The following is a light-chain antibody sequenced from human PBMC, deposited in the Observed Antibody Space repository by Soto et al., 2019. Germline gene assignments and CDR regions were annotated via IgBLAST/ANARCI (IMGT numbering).Light chain of an antibody. CDR1: QSVKNNY. V-gene: IGKV3-20*01. Sequence: ETVLTQSPGTLSLSPGDRATLSCRASQSVKNNYLRWYQQKPGQAPRLLIYAASGRATGIPDRFSGSGSGTDFTLTISRLEPEDCAVYYCQQYATSPRTFGQGTKVEIK. CDR3: QQYATSPRT. CDR2: AAS. J-gene: IGKJ1*01.